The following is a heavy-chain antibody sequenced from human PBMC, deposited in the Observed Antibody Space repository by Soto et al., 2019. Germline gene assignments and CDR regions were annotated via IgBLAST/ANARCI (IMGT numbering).Heavy chain of an antibody. CDR3: LRXPKTSGGQHWAFNYFDS. CDR1: GFSFSISP. D-gene: IGHD7-27*01. Sequence: PGGSLRLSCAASGFSFSISPMHWVRQAPGKGPEWVALISSDGTNKFYADSVKGRFTISRDNSKSTLYLQVDSLRPEDAAVYYCLRXPKTSGGQHWAFNYFDSWGPGTLVTVSS. V-gene: IGHV3-30-3*01. J-gene: IGHJ4*02. CDR2: ISSDGTNK.